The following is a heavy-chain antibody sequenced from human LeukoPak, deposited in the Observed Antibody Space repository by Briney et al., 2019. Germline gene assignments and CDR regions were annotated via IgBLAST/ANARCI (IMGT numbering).Heavy chain of an antibody. Sequence: GGSLRLSCAASGFTFSSYAMHWVRQAPGKGLEWVAVISYDGSNKYYADSVKGRFTISRDNSKNTLYLQMNSLRAEDTAVYYCATDRDGFDIWGQGTMVTVSS. CDR1: GFTFSSYA. J-gene: IGHJ3*02. V-gene: IGHV3-30-3*01. CDR2: ISYDGSNK. CDR3: ATDRDGFDI.